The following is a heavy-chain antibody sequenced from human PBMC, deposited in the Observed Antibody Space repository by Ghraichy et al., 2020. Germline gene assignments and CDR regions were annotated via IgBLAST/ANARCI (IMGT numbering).Heavy chain of an antibody. CDR1: GGSISRGNYY. V-gene: IGHV4-39*01. J-gene: IGHJ4*02. Sequence: SETLSLTCTVSGGSISRGNYYWAWIRQPPGKGLEWIGSISYSGTTFYNPSLQSRVTISGDTSKDQFSLKVTSVTAADTAVYYCGRRVITATVDYWGQGTLVTVSS. CDR2: ISYSGTT. CDR3: GRRVITATVDY. D-gene: IGHD2-15*01.